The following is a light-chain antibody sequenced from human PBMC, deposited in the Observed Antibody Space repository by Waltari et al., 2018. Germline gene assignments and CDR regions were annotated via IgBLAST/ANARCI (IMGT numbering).Light chain of an antibody. CDR1: RSDIGYYNY. J-gene: IGLJ3*02. CDR2: EVT. CDR3: SSFTRSSTWV. V-gene: IGLV2-14*01. Sequence: QSALTQPASVSGSPGQSITISCTRTRSDIGYYNYVPWYQPPPGKAPKLIISEVTNRPSGVSNRFSGSKSGNTASLTISGLQAEDECDYYCSSFTRSSTWVFGGGTKLTVL.